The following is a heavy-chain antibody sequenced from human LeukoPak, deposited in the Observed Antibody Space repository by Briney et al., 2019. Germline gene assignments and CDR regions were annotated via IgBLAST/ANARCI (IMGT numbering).Heavy chain of an antibody. CDR1: GGTFSSYA. Sequence: SVKVSCKASGGTFSSYAISWVRQAPGQGLEWMGGIIPIFGTANYAQKFQGRVTITADESTSTAYMELSSLRSEDTAVYYCARNSGSYSDASDIWGQGTMVTVSS. D-gene: IGHD1-26*01. CDR3: ARNSGSYSDASDI. V-gene: IGHV1-69*13. CDR2: IIPIFGTA. J-gene: IGHJ3*02.